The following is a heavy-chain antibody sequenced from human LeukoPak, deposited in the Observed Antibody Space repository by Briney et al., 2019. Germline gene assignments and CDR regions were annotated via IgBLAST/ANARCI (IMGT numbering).Heavy chain of an antibody. D-gene: IGHD3-22*01. CDR2: INNNGSIT. CDR1: GFTFNSYW. V-gene: IGHV3-74*01. J-gene: IGHJ4*02. CDR3: ARAYYDSSGRYFDY. Sequence: GGSLRLSCAASGFTFNSYWMHWVRHAPGKGLVWVSRINNNGSITNYADSVKGRFTISRDNAKNTLYLQMHSLRAEDTAVYYCARAYYDSSGRYFDYWGQGTLVTVSS.